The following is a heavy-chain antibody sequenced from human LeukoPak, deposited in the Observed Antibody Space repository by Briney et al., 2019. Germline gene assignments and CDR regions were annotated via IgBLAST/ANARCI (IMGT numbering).Heavy chain of an antibody. D-gene: IGHD1-14*01. CDR1: GGSIINGDYY. Sequence: SQTLSLTCTLSGGSIINGDYYWSWIRQPPGKGLEWIGYIYDDGSTYYNPSLKSRVTISIDTSKNQFSLNLGSVTAAGTAVYYCARLTGSGEVFDSWGQGTLVTVSS. V-gene: IGHV4-30-4*01. J-gene: IGHJ4*02. CDR2: IYDDGST. CDR3: ARLTGSGEVFDS.